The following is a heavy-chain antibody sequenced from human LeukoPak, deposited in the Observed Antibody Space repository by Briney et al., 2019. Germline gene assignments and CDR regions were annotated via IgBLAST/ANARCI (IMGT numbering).Heavy chain of an antibody. J-gene: IGHJ6*02. Sequence: PGRSLRLSCAASGFTFDDYAMHWARQAPGKGLEWVSGISWNSGSIGYADSVKGRFTISRDNAKNSLYLQMNSLRAEDTALYYCAKVMERYYGSGSSTVSYYGMDVWGQGTTVTVSS. CDR2: ISWNSGSI. CDR1: GFTFDDYA. V-gene: IGHV3-9*01. D-gene: IGHD3-10*01. CDR3: AKVMERYYGSGSSTVSYYGMDV.